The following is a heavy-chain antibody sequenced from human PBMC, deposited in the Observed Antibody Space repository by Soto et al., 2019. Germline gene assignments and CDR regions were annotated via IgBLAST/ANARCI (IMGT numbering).Heavy chain of an antibody. CDR1: GGSFSGYY. J-gene: IGHJ4*02. D-gene: IGHD2-2*01. CDR3: ARWRSRGLDY. CDR2: INHSGST. V-gene: IGHV4-34*01. Sequence: SETLSLTCAVYGGSFSGYYWSWIRQPPGKGLEWIGEINHSGSTNYNPSLKSRVTISVDTSKNQFSLKLSSVTAADTAVYYCARWRSRGLDYWGQGTPVTVSS.